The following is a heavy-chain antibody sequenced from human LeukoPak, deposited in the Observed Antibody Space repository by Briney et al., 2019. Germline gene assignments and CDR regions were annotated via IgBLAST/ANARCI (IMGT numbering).Heavy chain of an antibody. CDR1: GFTFSNYW. CDR3: YGANAEH. V-gene: IGHV3-7*02. J-gene: IGHJ1*01. CDR2: IKRDGSEK. D-gene: IGHD4-23*01. Sequence: PGGSLRLSCAASGFTFSNYWMSWVRQAPGKGLEWVANIKRDGSEKYYVDSVGGRFTISRDNAKSSLYLQMNSLRAEDTAVYYCYGANAEHWGQGTLVTVSS.